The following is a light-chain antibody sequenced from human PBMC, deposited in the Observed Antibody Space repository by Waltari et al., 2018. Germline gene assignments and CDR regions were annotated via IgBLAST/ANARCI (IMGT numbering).Light chain of an antibody. J-gene: IGKJ1*01. Sequence: DIQMTQSPSTLSASVGARVTITFRARQRFTAGLDWYQQRPGKAPKLLIYKASSLESGVPSRFSGSGAGTEFTLTISSLQADDFATYYCKQYHSYSRTFGQGTKLEIK. CDR1: QRFTAG. CDR3: KQYHSYSRT. V-gene: IGKV1-5*03. CDR2: KAS.